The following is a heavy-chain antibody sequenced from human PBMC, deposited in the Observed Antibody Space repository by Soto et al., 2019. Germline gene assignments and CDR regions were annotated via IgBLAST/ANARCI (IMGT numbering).Heavy chain of an antibody. CDR3: ARALPVLRFLEWFPGFDY. CDR1: GGSFSGYY. V-gene: IGHV4-34*01. Sequence: QVQLQQWGAGLLKPSETLSLTCAVYGGSFSGYYWSWIRQPPGKGLEWIGEINHSGSTNYNPSLKSRVTISVDTSKTQFSLKLSSVTAADTAVYYCARALPVLRFLEWFPGFDYWGQGTLVTVSS. J-gene: IGHJ4*02. D-gene: IGHD3-3*01. CDR2: INHSGST.